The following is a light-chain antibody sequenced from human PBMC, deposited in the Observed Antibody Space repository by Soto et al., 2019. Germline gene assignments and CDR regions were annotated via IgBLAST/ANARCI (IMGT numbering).Light chain of an antibody. V-gene: IGKV1-12*01. CDR3: QQANSFPWT. CDR2: TTS. J-gene: IGKJ1*01. CDR1: QGISSW. Sequence: DIQMTQSPSSVSASVGDRVTITCRASQGISSWLAWYQQKPGKAPMLLVSTTSSLQSGVPSRFSGSGSGTDFTLTISTLQPEDVATYYCQQANSFPWTFGQGTKVEIK.